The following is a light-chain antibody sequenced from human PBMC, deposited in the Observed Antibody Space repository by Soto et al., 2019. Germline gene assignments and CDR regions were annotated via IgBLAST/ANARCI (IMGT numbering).Light chain of an antibody. V-gene: IGLV4-69*01. CDR2: LNNDGSH. Sequence: QLVLTQSPSASASLGASVKLTCTLSSGHSSYAIAWHQKQPGKGPRYLMDLNNDGSHTKGDGIPDRFSGSSSGADRFLVLSSLQSQDEAGYYCQTWGTGLQFFGGGPKLTV. J-gene: IGLJ2*01. CDR1: SGHSSYA. CDR3: QTWGTGLQF.